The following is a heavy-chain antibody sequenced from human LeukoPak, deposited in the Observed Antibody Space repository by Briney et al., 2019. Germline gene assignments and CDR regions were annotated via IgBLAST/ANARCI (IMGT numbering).Heavy chain of an antibody. J-gene: IGHJ4*02. CDR1: GFTVSSNY. CDR2: ISGSGGST. CDR3: ANSLTTVTIH. D-gene: IGHD4-4*01. Sequence: GGSLRLSCAASGFTVSSNYMSWVRQAPGKGLEWVSAISGSGGSTYYADSVKGRFTISRDNSKNTLYLQMNSLRAEDTAVYYCANSLTTVTIHWGQGTLVTVSS. V-gene: IGHV3-23*01.